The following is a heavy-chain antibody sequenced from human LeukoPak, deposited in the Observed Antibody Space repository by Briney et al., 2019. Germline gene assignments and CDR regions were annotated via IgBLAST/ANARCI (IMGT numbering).Heavy chain of an antibody. CDR3: ARSSTGYWNFDL. J-gene: IGHJ2*01. Sequence: TSETLSLTCTVSGVSISSHYWSWIRQPPGKGLEWIGYIYFTGSTDYNPSLKSRVTISVDTSKNQVSLKLSSVTAADTAVYYRARSSTGYWNFDLWGRGTLVTVSA. V-gene: IGHV4-59*11. CDR2: IYFTGST. CDR1: GVSISSHY.